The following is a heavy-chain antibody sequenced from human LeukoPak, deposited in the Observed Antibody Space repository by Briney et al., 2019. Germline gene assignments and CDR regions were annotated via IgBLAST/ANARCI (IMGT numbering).Heavy chain of an antibody. J-gene: IGHJ6*02. Sequence: SETLSLTCTVSGGSVSSGSYYWSWIRQPPGKGLEWIGYIYYSGSTNYNPSLKSRVTISVDTSKNQFSLKLSSETAADTAVYYCARDGGCSGGSCYPPGYYGMDIWGQGTTVTVSS. CDR3: ARDGGCSGGSCYPPGYYGMDI. CDR1: GGSVSSGSYY. D-gene: IGHD2-15*01. CDR2: IYYSGST. V-gene: IGHV4-61*01.